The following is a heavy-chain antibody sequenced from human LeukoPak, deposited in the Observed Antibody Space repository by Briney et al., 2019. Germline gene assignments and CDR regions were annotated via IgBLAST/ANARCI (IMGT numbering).Heavy chain of an antibody. CDR1: GFTLSSYS. CDR2: INNSSSYI. Sequence: GGSLSLSCAASGFTLSSYSMNWVRQAPGEGLEWVSSINNSSSYIYYADSVKGRFTISRDHAKNSLYLQMNSLRAEDTAVYYCARAGAIYCTNGVCPPFDYWGQGTLVTVSS. D-gene: IGHD2-8*01. V-gene: IGHV3-21*01. CDR3: ARAGAIYCTNGVCPPFDY. J-gene: IGHJ4*02.